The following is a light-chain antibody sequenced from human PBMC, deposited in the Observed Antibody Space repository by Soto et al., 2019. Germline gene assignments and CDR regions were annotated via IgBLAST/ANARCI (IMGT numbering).Light chain of an antibody. CDR3: LQYYDYRT. V-gene: IGKV1-5*03. J-gene: IGKJ1*01. CDR1: QTITNL. Sequence: DIQLTQSPSTLSASVGDRVTITCRASQTITNLLAWFQQKPGKAPEILIYKASSLQSGVPSRFSGSGSGTEFTLTISSLQPDDYATYYCLQYYDYRTLGQATKVDIK. CDR2: KAS.